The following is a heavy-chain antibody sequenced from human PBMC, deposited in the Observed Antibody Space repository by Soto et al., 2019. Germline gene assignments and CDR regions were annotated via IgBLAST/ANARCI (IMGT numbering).Heavy chain of an antibody. CDR1: GDSFTCVW. D-gene: IGHD3-9*01. Sequence: PGESLKISCKVSGDSFTCVWIGWVRQMPGKVLEWLGSIYPRDSDTRYSPSFQGQVTISADKSISTAYLQWNSLQDSDTAIYYCARQHPLGSLVWFTWAQGTLVTVSS. J-gene: IGHJ4*02. V-gene: IGHV5-51*01. CDR3: ARQHPLGSLVWFT. CDR2: IYPRDSDT.